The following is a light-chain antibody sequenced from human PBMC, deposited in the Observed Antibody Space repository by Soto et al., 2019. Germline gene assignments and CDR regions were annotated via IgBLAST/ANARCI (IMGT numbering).Light chain of an antibody. Sequence: DIQVYTSPSTVSASVGDRVTITGRASQSISSWLAWYQQKPGKAPKLLIYDASSLESGVPSRFSGSGSGTEFTLTISSLQPDDFASYYCQQYNSDYTFGQGSKVDIK. CDR1: QSISSW. V-gene: IGKV1-5*01. J-gene: IGKJ2*01. CDR2: DAS. CDR3: QQYNSDYT.